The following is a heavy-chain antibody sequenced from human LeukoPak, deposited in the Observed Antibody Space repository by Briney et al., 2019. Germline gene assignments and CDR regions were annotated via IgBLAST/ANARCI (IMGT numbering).Heavy chain of an antibody. V-gene: IGHV1-3*01. J-gene: IGHJ3*01. CDR3: ARERPTTTAFHV. CDR1: GNTFSSNI. Sequence: ASVKVSCKTSGNTFSSNIINWVRQVPGQRLDWMGWINAANGNTKYSEKFQGRVTITRDTSASTVYMELNSLRSEDTAVYYCARERPTTTAFHVWGQGTMVTVS. D-gene: IGHD1-14*01. CDR2: INAANGNT.